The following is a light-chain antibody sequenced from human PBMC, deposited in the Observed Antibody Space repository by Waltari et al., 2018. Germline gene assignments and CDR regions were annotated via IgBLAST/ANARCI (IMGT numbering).Light chain of an antibody. CDR3: QQYGSSILYT. Sequence: VLTQSPGTLSLSPGETATLSCRASQRLTKFYLAWYQQKPGQAPRLLIYGASSRAAGIPERFSGSGCGTDFTLTISRLEPEDCAMYYCQQYGSSILYTFGQGTKLEIK. V-gene: IGKV3-20*01. CDR2: GAS. J-gene: IGKJ2*01. CDR1: QRLTKFY.